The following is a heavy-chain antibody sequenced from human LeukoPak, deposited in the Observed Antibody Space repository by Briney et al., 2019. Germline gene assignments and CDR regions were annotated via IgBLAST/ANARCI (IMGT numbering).Heavy chain of an antibody. J-gene: IGHJ4*02. CDR3: AKEVLKEFSPTYYFDY. V-gene: IGHV3-30*02. CDR1: GFTFSSYG. D-gene: IGHD3-16*02. Sequence: PGGSLRLSCAASGFTFSSYGMHWVRQAPGKGLEGVAFIRYDGSNKYYADSVKGRFTISRDNYKNTLYLQMNSLRAEDTAVYYCAKEVLKEFSPTYYFDYWGQGTLVTVSS. CDR2: IRYDGSNK.